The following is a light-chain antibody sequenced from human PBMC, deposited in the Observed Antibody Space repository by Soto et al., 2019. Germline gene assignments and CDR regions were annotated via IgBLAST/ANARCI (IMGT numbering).Light chain of an antibody. CDR3: QPYDKLPLT. V-gene: IGKV1-33*01. CDR1: QDITNY. J-gene: IGKJ4*01. Sequence: DLQLTQSPSSLSASVGDRVTITCQARQDITNYLYWYQQKPVKAPKLLIYDASNLEAGVPSRFSVSGSGTDFSVTISSLQTEDIATYFCQPYDKLPLTFGGGTKVEIK. CDR2: DAS.